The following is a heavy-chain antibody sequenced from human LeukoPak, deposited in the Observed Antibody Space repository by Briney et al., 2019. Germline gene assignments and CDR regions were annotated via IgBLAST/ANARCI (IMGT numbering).Heavy chain of an antibody. CDR1: GGSISPYY. CDR2: LYYNGDT. D-gene: IGHD2-21*02. V-gene: IGHV4-59*01. J-gene: IGHJ5*02. CDR3: ARVCGGDCYPLGFDP. Sequence: SETLSLTCNVSGGSISPYYWSWIRQAPGKGLEWIGYLYYNGDTDYNPSLKSRVTISVDTSKNKFSLKLRSVTAADTAVYYCARVCGGDCYPLGFDPWGQGTLVTVSS.